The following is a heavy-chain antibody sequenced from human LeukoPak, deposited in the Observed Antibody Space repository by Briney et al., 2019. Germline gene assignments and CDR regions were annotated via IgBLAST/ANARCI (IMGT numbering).Heavy chain of an antibody. V-gene: IGHV1-2*04. CDR1: GYTFTSYG. CDR3: ARGYCSSTSCHQPYYYYGMDV. CDR2: INPNSGGT. Sequence: ASVKVSCKASGYTFTSYGISWVRQAPGQGLEWMGWINPNSGGTNYAQKFQGWVTMTRDTSISTAYMELSRLRSDDTAVYYCARGYCSSTSCHQPYYYYGMDVWGQGTTVTVSS. J-gene: IGHJ6*02. D-gene: IGHD2-2*01.